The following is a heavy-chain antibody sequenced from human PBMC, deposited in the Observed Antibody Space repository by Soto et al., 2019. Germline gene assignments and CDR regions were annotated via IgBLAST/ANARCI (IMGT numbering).Heavy chain of an antibody. J-gene: IGHJ3*02. CDR3: ARTYCTNGVCYSGNAFDI. Sequence: EVQLVESGGGLVQPGGSLRLSCAASGFTVSSNYMSRVRQAPGKGLEWVSVIYSGGSTYYADSVKGRFTISRHNSKNTLYLQMNSLRAEDTAVYYCARTYCTNGVCYSGNAFDIWGQGTMVTVSS. V-gene: IGHV3-53*04. D-gene: IGHD2-8*01. CDR1: GFTVSSNY. CDR2: IYSGGST.